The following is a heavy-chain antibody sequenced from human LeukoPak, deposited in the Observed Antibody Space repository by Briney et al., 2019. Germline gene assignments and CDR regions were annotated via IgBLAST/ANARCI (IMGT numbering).Heavy chain of an antibody. D-gene: IGHD4-11*01. J-gene: IGHJ4*02. CDR2: IKQDGSEK. CDR1: GFTFSSYA. CDR3: AREVYSNYLDLDY. Sequence: GGSLRLSCAASGFTFSSYAMTWVRQAPGRGLEWVANIKQDGSEKYYVDSVKGRFTISRDNAKNSLYLQMNSLRAEDTAVYYCAREVYSNYLDLDYWGQGTLVTVSS. V-gene: IGHV3-7*03.